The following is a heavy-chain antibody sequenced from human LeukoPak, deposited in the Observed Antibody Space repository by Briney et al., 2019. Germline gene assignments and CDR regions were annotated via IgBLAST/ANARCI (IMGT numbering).Heavy chain of an antibody. V-gene: IGHV1-46*01. Sequence: ASVKVSCKASGYTFTSYYMHWVRQAPGQGLEWMGIINPSGGSTSYAQKFQGRVTMTGDMSTSTVYMELSSLRSEDTAVYYCARLPVGAIYFDDYWGQGTLVTVSS. J-gene: IGHJ4*02. D-gene: IGHD1-26*01. CDR1: GYTFTSYY. CDR2: INPSGGST. CDR3: ARLPVGAIYFDDY.